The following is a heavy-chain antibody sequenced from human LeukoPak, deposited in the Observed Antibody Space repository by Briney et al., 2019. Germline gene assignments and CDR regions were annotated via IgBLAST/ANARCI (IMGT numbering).Heavy chain of an antibody. V-gene: IGHV4-59*08. D-gene: IGHD3-10*01. CDR1: GGSFTYKY. CDR2: VYSTGSA. J-gene: IGHJ5*02. Sequence: TSSETLSLTCTVSGGSFTYKYWAWIRQPPGEGLEWIGYVYSTGSAKYNPSLKSRLTISVDAFSTQFSLKLTSATAADTAVYYCARQTYGSGSDHRVSWFDPWGQGTLVTVSS. CDR3: ARQTYGSGSDHRVSWFDP.